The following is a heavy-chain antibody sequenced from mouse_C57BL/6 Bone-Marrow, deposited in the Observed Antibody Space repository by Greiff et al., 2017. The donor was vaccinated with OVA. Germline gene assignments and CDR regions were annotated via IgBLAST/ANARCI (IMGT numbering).Heavy chain of an antibody. D-gene: IGHD1-1*01. V-gene: IGHV14-4*01. CDR3: TTITTVVDY. CDR2: IDPENGDT. Sequence: VQLKESGAELVRPGASVKLSCTASGFNIKDDYMHWVKQRPEQGLEWIGWIDPENGDTEYASKFQGKATITADTSSNTACLQLSSLTSEDTAVYYCTTITTVVDYWGQGTTLTVSS. J-gene: IGHJ2*01. CDR1: GFNIKDDY.